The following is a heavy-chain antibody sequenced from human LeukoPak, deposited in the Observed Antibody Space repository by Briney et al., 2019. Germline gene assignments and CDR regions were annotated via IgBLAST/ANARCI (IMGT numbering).Heavy chain of an antibody. V-gene: IGHV4-39*01. CDR2: INRGGHT. CDR3: AGQRAWFGEWAFDY. D-gene: IGHD3-10*01. CDR1: SGSITAIDNHY. Sequence: SETLSLTCSMSSGSITAIDNHYWGWMRQPPGKGLEWIGSINRGGHTYYNPPLEGRFTISVDTSKNQFSLMVTSVTAADTAVYYCAGQRAWFGEWAFDYWGPGTLVTVSS. J-gene: IGHJ4*02.